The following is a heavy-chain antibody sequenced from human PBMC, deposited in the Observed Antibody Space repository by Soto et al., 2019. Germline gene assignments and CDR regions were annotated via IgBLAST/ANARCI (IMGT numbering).Heavy chain of an antibody. CDR2: ISSGSSYI. V-gene: IGHV3-21*04. CDR3: AKDMKWGGMTTIHYFDS. J-gene: IGHJ4*02. Sequence: AGGSLRLSCAASGFTFSSYSMNWVRQAPGKGLEWVSSISSGSSYIYYADSVKGRFTISRDNAKNSLYLQMNSLRPEDTALYYCAKDMKWGGMTTIHYFDSWGQGTLVTVSS. D-gene: IGHD4-17*01. CDR1: GFTFSSYS.